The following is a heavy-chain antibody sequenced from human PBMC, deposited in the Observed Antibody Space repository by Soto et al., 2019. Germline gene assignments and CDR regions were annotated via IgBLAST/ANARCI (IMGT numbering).Heavy chain of an antibody. J-gene: IGHJ6*02. Sequence: PGGSLRLSCAASRFVFSDYYMTWIRQAPGKGLEWVSYISSSGSNIYYADSVKGRFTISRDNAKNSLYLKMNSLRAEDTAVYYCARDTLPRDFDLGWDVWGRGTTVTVSS. V-gene: IGHV3-11*01. CDR1: RFVFSDYY. CDR3: ARDTLPRDFDLGWDV. CDR2: ISSSGSNI. D-gene: IGHD2-21*02.